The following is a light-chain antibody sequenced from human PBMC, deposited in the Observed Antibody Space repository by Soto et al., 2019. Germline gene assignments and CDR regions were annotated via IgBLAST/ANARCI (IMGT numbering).Light chain of an antibody. CDR3: ASWDDGLNGPV. J-gene: IGLJ2*01. Sequence: QSVLTQPPSVSAAPRQRVTISCSGSSSNIGSNTVSWYQQIPGKTPQLLIFFDDLLSSGVSDRFSGSKSGASAFLAISGLESDDEAEYYCASWDDGLNGPVFGGGTKLTVL. CDR1: SSNIGSNT. CDR2: FDD. V-gene: IGLV1-36*01.